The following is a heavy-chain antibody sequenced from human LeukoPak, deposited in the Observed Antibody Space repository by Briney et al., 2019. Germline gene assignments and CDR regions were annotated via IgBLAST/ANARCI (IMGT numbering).Heavy chain of an antibody. CDR3: ARGPLRLYSYDSSANYFRWFDP. Sequence: ASVKVSCKASGYTFTNYGIHWVRQAPGQGLEWMGWISAYNGNTNSAQKLQGRVTMTTDTSTSTAYMEPRSLRSDDTAVYYCARGPLRLYSYDSSANYFRWFDPWGQGTLVTVSS. J-gene: IGHJ5*02. D-gene: IGHD3-22*01. CDR1: GYTFTNYG. CDR2: ISAYNGNT. V-gene: IGHV1-18*01.